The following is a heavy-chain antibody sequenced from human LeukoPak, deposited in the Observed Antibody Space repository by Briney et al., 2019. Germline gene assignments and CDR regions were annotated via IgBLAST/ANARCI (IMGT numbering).Heavy chain of an antibody. V-gene: IGHV4-39*07. D-gene: IGHD3-10*01. CDR1: GGSISSSSYY. Sequence: SETLSLTCTVSGGSISSSSYYWGWIRQPPGKGLEWIGSIYYSGSTYYNPSLKSRVTISVDTSKNQFSLKLSSVTAADTAVYYCARERVRDLLNAFDIWGQGTMVTVSS. CDR2: IYYSGST. J-gene: IGHJ3*02. CDR3: ARERVRDLLNAFDI.